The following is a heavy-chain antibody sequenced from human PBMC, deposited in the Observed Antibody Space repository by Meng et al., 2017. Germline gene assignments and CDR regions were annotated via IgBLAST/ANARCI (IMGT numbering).Heavy chain of an antibody. CDR1: GGSFSGYY. J-gene: IGHJ4*02. CDR3: ARVGKVVTAPLTY. V-gene: IGHV4-34*01. D-gene: IGHD2-21*02. Sequence: QVQLQPWGAGLLEPSETLSLTCAVYGGSFSGYYWSWIRQPPGKGLEWIGEINHSGSTNYNPSLKSRVTISVDTSKNQFSLKLSSVTAADTAVYYCARVGKVVTAPLTYWGQGTLVTVSS. CDR2: INHSGST.